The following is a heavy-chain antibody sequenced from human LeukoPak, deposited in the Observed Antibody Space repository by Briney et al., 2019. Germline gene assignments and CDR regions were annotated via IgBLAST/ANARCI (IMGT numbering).Heavy chain of an antibody. CDR1: GFTFRNAW. CDR3: TIVKVGVGALDY. D-gene: IGHD1-26*01. Sequence: GGSLRLSCAASGFTFRNAWMSWVRQAPGKGLEWVGRINSKTDGETTDYAAPVKGRFTISRDDSKNTLYLQMNSLKTEDTAVYYCTIVKVGVGALDYWGQGTLVTVSS. V-gene: IGHV3-15*01. CDR2: INSKTDGETT. J-gene: IGHJ4*02.